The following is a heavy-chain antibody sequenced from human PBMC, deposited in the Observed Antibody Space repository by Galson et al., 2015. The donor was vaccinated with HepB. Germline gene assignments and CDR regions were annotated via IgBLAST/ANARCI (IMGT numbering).Heavy chain of an antibody. J-gene: IGHJ6*02. CDR1: GFTFSIYS. CDR2: ISTYSSTI. D-gene: IGHD5-18*01. CDR3: ARDGYSYGRDYYYGMDV. Sequence: SLRLSCAASGFTFSIYSMNWVRQAPGKGLEWVSYISTYSSTIYYADSVKGRFTISRDNAKNSLYLQMNSLRAEDTAVYYCARDGYSYGRDYYYGMDVWGQGTTVTVSS. V-gene: IGHV3-48*01.